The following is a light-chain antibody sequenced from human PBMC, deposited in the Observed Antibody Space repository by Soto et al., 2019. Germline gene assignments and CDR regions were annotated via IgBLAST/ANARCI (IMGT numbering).Light chain of an antibody. CDR1: QSISCY. J-gene: IGKJ1*01. CDR2: AAS. Sequence: DIQMTQSPSSLSASVGDRVTITCRASQSISCYLNWYQQKPGKAPKLLIYAASSLQSGVPSRFSVSGCGTDFTLAISSLQPDDFATCYCQQSYRTVTWTVRQGTKVKIK. V-gene: IGKV1-39*01. CDR3: QQSYRTVTWT.